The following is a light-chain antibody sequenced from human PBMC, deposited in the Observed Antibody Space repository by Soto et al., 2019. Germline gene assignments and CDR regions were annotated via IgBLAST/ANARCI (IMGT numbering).Light chain of an antibody. CDR2: EVN. CDR3: SSYAGSSSYV. Sequence: QSVLTQPPSASGSPGQSVTISCTGTSSDVGGYNYVSWYQQHPGKAPKLMIYEVNKRSSGVPDRFSGSKSGTTASLTVSGLQAEDEADYYCSSYAGSSSYVFGTGTKLTVL. J-gene: IGLJ1*01. CDR1: SSDVGGYNY. V-gene: IGLV2-8*01.